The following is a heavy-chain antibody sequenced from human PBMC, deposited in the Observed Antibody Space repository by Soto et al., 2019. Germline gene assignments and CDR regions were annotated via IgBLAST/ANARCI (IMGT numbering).Heavy chain of an antibody. CDR3: AKDSYGGNPYYYYGMDV. CDR1: GFTFDEYS. CDR2: ISWDGGST. V-gene: IGHV3-43*01. Sequence: GVSLRLACAVSGFTFDEYSIPCVRQAPGKGLEWVSLISWDGGSTYYADSVKGRFTISRDNSKNSLYLQMNSLRTEDTALYYCAKDSYGGNPYYYYGMDVWGQGT. D-gene: IGHD2-15*01. J-gene: IGHJ6*02.